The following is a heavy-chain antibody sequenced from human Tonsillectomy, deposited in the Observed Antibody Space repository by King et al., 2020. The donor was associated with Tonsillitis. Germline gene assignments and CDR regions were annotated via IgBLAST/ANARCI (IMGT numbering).Heavy chain of an antibody. J-gene: IGHJ4*02. D-gene: IGHD6-6*01. CDR3: AHLEADSSSPEFDY. Sequence: TLKESGPTLVKPPQTLTLTCTFSGVSLSTSGVGVGWIRQPPGKALEWLALIYWDDDKRYSPSLKSRLTITKDTSKNQVVLTMTNMDPVDTGTYYCAHLEADSSSPEFDYWGQGTLVTVSS. CDR2: IYWDDDK. CDR1: GVSLSTSGVG. V-gene: IGHV2-5*02.